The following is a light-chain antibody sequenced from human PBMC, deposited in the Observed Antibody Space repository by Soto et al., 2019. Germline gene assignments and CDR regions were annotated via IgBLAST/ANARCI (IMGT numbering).Light chain of an antibody. J-gene: IGKJ4*01. CDR2: LGS. CDR3: MQTLQIPVT. Sequence: DIVMTQSPLSLPVTPGEPASISCRSSQSLLHSNGYNYLDWYLQKPGQSPQVLIYLGSIRASGVPDRFSGSGSGTDFTLKISRVEAEDVGVYYCMQTLQIPVTFGGGTNVEIK. CDR1: QSLLHSNGYNY. V-gene: IGKV2-28*01.